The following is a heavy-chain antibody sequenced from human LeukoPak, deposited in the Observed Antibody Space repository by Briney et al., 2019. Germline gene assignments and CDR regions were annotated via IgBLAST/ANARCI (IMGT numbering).Heavy chain of an antibody. CDR3: ARSIGEYSSSWYQGFDY. J-gene: IGHJ4*02. D-gene: IGHD6-13*01. CDR1: GASISSYY. CDR2: IYYSGST. Sequence: SETLSLTCTVSGASISSYYWSWIRQPPGKGLEWIGYIYYSGSTNYNPSLKSRVTISVDTSNKQFSLKLSSVTAADTAVYYCARSIGEYSSSWYQGFDYWGQGTLVTVFS. V-gene: IGHV4-59*01.